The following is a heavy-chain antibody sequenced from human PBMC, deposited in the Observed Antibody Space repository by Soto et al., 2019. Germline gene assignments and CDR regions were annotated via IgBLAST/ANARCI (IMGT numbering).Heavy chain of an antibody. CDR3: AKDDGSTWSMFYSYYGVDV. CDR1: GFTFSNYG. CDR2: ISYDGSSK. D-gene: IGHD6-13*01. V-gene: IGHV3-30*18. Sequence: QVQLVESGGGVVQPGRSLRLSCAASGFTFSNYGIHWVRQAPGKGLEWVAVISYDGSSKDYADSVKGRFTISRDNSKNTLYLRMNSLRIEDTAVYYCAKDDGSTWSMFYSYYGVDVWGQGTTVTVSS. J-gene: IGHJ6*02.